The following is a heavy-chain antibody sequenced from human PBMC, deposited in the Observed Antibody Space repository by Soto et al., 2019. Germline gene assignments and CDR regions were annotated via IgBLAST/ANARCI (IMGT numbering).Heavy chain of an antibody. J-gene: IGHJ6*02. V-gene: IGHV3-33*01. CDR2: IWYDGSNK. D-gene: IGHD3-10*01. Sequence: GGSLRLSCAASGFTFSSYGMHWVRQAPGKGLEWVAVIWYDGSNKYYADSVKGRFTISRDNSKNTLYLQMNSLRAEDTAVYYCARDRSITMVRGVIYAYYGMDVWGQGTTVTVSS. CDR1: GFTFSSYG. CDR3: ARDRSITMVRGVIYAYYGMDV.